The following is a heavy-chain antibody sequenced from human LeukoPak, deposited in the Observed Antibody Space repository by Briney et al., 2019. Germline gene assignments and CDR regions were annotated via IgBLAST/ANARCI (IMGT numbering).Heavy chain of an antibody. CDR3: ARRDYMDV. V-gene: IGHV4-34*01. Sequence: SETLSLTCAVYGGSFSGYYWSWIRQPPGKGLEWIGSIYHSGSTYYNPSLKSRVTISVDTSKNQFSLKLSSVTAADTAVYYCARRDYMDVWGKGTTVTVSS. CDR1: GGSFSGYY. J-gene: IGHJ6*03. CDR2: IYHSGST.